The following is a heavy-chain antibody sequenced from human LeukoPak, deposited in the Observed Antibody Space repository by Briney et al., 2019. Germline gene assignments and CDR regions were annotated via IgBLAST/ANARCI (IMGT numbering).Heavy chain of an antibody. V-gene: IGHV4-31*03. CDR3: ARTAFEGLVSLRFGPNYGMDV. CDR1: GGSISSGGYY. J-gene: IGHJ6*02. Sequence: SETLSLTCTVSGGSISSGGYYWSWIRQHPGKGLEWIGYIYYSGSTYYNPSLKSRVTISVDTSKNQFSLKLSSVTAADTAVYYCARTAFEGLVSLRFGPNYGMDVWGQGTTVTVSS. CDR2: IYYSGST. D-gene: IGHD2-2*01.